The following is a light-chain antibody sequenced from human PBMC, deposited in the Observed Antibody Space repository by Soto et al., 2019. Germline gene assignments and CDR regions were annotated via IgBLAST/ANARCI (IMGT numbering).Light chain of an antibody. CDR3: SSYTSGSTWV. J-gene: IGLJ3*02. Sequence: QSALTQPASVSGSPGQSITISCTGTSIDVGAYNYVSWYQQHPGKAPKLMIYEVSNRPSGVSNRFSGSKSGNTASLTISGLQAEDEADYYCSSYTSGSTWVFGGGTKLTVL. V-gene: IGLV2-14*01. CDR1: SIDVGAYNY. CDR2: EVS.